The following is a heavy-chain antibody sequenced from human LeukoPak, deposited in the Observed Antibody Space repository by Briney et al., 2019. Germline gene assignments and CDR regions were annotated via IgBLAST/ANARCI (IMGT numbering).Heavy chain of an antibody. CDR3: AKDSGFDS. V-gene: IGHV3-30*02. D-gene: IGHD1-26*01. CDR1: GFSFSSSG. CDR2: IRYDGRDE. Sequence: GGSLRLSCAASGFSFSSSGMNWVRQAPGKGLERLAFIRYDGRDENFADSVKGRFTISRDNSKNTLYLQMNSLRAEDTAVYYCAKDSGFDSWGQGALVTVSS. J-gene: IGHJ4*02.